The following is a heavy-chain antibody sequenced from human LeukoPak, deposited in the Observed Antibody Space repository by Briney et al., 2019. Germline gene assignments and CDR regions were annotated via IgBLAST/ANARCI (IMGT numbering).Heavy chain of an antibody. V-gene: IGHV1-18*01. CDR1: GYTFTSYG. J-gene: IGHJ5*02. CDR3: ARGGYCSGGSCYSPRFDP. D-gene: IGHD2-15*01. Sequence: ASVKVSCKASGYTFTSYGISWVRQAPGQGLEWMGWISAYNGNTNYAQKLQGRVTMTTDTSTSTAYMELRSLRSDDTAVYYCARGGYCSGGSCYSPRFDPWGQGTLVTVSS. CDR2: ISAYNGNT.